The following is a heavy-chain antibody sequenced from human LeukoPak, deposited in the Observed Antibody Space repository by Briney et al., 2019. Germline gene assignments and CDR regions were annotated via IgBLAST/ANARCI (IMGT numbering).Heavy chain of an antibody. Sequence: GGTLRLSCAASGFTFSSYWMHWVRQAPGKGLVWVSRINSDGSSTSYADSVKGRFTISRDNSKNTLYLQMNSLRAEDTAVYYCAKSMIVVVINRPYFDYWGQGTLVTVSS. CDR1: GFTFSSYW. D-gene: IGHD3-22*01. J-gene: IGHJ4*02. CDR3: AKSMIVVVINRPYFDY. V-gene: IGHV3-74*01. CDR2: INSDGSST.